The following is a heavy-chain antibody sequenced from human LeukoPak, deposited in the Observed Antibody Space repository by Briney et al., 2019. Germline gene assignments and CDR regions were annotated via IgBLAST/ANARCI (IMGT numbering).Heavy chain of an antibody. CDR3: ARGGGLDV. J-gene: IGHJ6*02. V-gene: IGHV3-7*03. CDR1: GFTFSSYW. Sequence: GGSLRLSCAASGFTFSSYWMIWARQAPGKGLGWVASINHNGNVNYYVDSVKGRFTISRDNAKNSLYLQMSNLRAVDTAVYFCARGGGLDVWGQGATVTVSS. CDR2: INHNGNVN. D-gene: IGHD3-16*01.